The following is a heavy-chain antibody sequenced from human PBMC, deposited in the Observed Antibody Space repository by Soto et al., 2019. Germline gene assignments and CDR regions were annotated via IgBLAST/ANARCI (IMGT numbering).Heavy chain of an antibody. CDR2: INNDGSST. Sequence: EEQVVESGGGLVQPGGSLRLSCAASGFTFSNYWMHWVRQAPGKGLVWVSRINNDGSSTVYADSVKGRFTISRDNAKNTVYLQMNSLRAEDTAVYYCARDLPHNWFDPWGQGTLVTVSS. J-gene: IGHJ5*02. CDR3: ARDLPHNWFDP. CDR1: GFTFSNYW. V-gene: IGHV3-74*01.